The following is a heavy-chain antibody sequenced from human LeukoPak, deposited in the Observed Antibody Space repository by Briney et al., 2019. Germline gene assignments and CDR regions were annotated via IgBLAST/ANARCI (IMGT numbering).Heavy chain of an antibody. CDR2: IKPDESEK. D-gene: IGHD6-19*01. J-gene: IGHJ4*02. CDR3: ARWGYSSGWYYFDY. CDR1: EFTFSNYW. Sequence: GGSLRLSCEASEFTFSNYWMGWVRQAPGKGLEWVANIKPDESEKYYVDSVKGRFTISRDNANKSLYLQMNSLRAEDTAKYYCARWGYSSGWYYFDYWGQGTLVTVSS. V-gene: IGHV3-7*01.